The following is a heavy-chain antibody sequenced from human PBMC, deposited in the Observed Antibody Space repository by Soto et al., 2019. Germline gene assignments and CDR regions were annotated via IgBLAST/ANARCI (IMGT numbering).Heavy chain of an antibody. CDR2: INLSGGT. CDR3: ARGXYCSYTSCSQPYSWFDP. J-gene: IGHJ5*02. Sequence: SETLSLTCAVYGGSFSCYYWSWIRQPPGKGLEWIGEINLSGGTNYNPSLKSRISISLDTSKNQFSLHLISVTAADTAVYYCARGXYCSYTSCSQPYSWFDPWGQGTLVTVSS. V-gene: IGHV4-34*01. D-gene: IGHD2-2*01. CDR1: GGSFSCYY.